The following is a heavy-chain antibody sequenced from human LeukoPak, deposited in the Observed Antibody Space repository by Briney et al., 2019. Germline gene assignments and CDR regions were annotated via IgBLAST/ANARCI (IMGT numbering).Heavy chain of an antibody. Sequence: GGSQRLSCAASGFTVSSNYMSWVRQAPGKGLEWVSVIYSGGSTYYADSVKGRFTISRDNSKNTLYLQMNSLRAEDTAVYYCAREKNYYYGMDVWGQGTTVTVSS. CDR1: GFTVSSNY. V-gene: IGHV3-53*01. J-gene: IGHJ6*02. CDR3: AREKNYYYGMDV. CDR2: IYSGGST.